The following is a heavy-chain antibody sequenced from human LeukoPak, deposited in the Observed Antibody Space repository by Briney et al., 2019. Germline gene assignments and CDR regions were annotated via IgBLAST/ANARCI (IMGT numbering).Heavy chain of an antibody. J-gene: IGHJ4*02. D-gene: IGHD3-3*01. V-gene: IGHV3-23*01. Sequence: GGSLRLSCAASGFAFSSYAMNWVRQAPGKGLEWVSMISGSGVSTYYADSVKGRFTISRDNSKNTLYLQMNSLRAEDTAVYYCAKDPRPYYDFWSGYHAFDYWGQGTLVTVSS. CDR1: GFAFSSYA. CDR2: ISGSGVST. CDR3: AKDPRPYYDFWSGYHAFDY.